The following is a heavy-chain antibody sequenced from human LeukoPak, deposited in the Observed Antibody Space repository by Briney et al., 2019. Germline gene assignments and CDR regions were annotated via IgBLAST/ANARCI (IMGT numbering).Heavy chain of an antibody. Sequence: ASVKVSCKASGYTFTSYAITWVRQAPGQGLEWMGWISSYNGNTNYAQKLQGRVTMTTETSTSTAYMELRSLRSDDTAVYYCAREFSGGLLWFGESLPYDAFDIWGQGTMVTVSS. CDR2: ISSYNGNT. D-gene: IGHD3-10*01. V-gene: IGHV1-18*01. CDR3: AREFSGGLLWFGESLPYDAFDI. CDR1: GYTFTSYA. J-gene: IGHJ3*02.